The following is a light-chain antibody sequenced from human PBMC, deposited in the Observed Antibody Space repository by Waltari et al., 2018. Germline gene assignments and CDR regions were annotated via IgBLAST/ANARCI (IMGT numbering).Light chain of an antibody. CDR2: DAS. Sequence: EIVLTQSPGTLSLSPGERATLSCRASQRVSRSLAWYQQKPGHAPRLLIYDASTRATGIPDRFSGSGSGTDFSLTISRLEPEDFAVYYCQKYVSLPSTFGHGTKVEIK. CDR3: QKYVSLPST. CDR1: QRVSRS. J-gene: IGKJ1*01. V-gene: IGKV3-20*01.